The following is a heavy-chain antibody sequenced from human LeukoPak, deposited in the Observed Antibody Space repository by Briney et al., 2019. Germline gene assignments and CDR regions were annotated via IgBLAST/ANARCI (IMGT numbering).Heavy chain of an antibody. D-gene: IGHD3-9*01. CDR3: ARSAPLRYFDWLSSRKRYAEYFQH. CDR2: VHSSGST. J-gene: IGHJ1*01. CDR1: GGSISSYY. V-gene: IGHV4-4*07. Sequence: PSETLSLTCTVSGGSISSYYWSWIRQPAGKGLEWIGRVHSSGSTNYNPSLKSRVTMSVDTSKNQFSLKLSSVTAADTAVYYCARSAPLRYFDWLSSRKRYAEYFQHWGQGTLVTVSS.